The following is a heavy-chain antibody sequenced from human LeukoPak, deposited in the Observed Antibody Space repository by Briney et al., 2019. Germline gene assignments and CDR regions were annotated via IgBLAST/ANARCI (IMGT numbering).Heavy chain of an antibody. CDR2: ISWNSGSI. J-gene: IGHJ4*02. CDR3: AKGYSSGTHTQVDY. CDR1: GFTFDDYA. Sequence: PGRSLRLSCAASGFTFDDYAMHWVRQAPGKGPEWVACISWNSGSIGYADSVKGRFTISRDNAKNSLYLQMNSLRAEDMALYYCAKGYSSGTHTQVDYWGQGTLVSVSS. V-gene: IGHV3-9*03. D-gene: IGHD6-19*01.